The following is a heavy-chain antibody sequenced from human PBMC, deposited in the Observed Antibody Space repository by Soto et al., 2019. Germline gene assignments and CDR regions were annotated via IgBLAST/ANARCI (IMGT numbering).Heavy chain of an antibody. V-gene: IGHV1-46*01. CDR1: GYDVTRYY. Sequence: ASVKVSCKASGYDVTRYYIHWVRQGPGQGLEWMGIINPTGGGRTKYAQKFQGRVTVTSDRSTSTVYMELTSLRSEDTAVYYCARADAWELHYFDYWGQGTLVTVSS. J-gene: IGHJ4*02. CDR2: INPTGGGRT. CDR3: ARADAWELHYFDY. D-gene: IGHD1-26*01.